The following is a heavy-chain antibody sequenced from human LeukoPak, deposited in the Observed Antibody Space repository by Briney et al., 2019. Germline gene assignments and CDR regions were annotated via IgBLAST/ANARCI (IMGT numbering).Heavy chain of an antibody. D-gene: IGHD2-2*01. CDR1: GGSFSGYY. V-gene: IGHV4-34*01. CDR2: INHSGST. J-gene: IGHJ4*02. CDR3: ARDEEFQFSIVVVPAARPRVFDY. Sequence: SETLSLTCAVYGGSFSGYYWSWLRQPPGKGLEWVGEINHSGSTNYNTPLKSRVTISVRTSKKQCSPKLRSVDARGTAVYYRARDEEFQFSIVVVPAARPRVFDYWGQGTRVTVSS.